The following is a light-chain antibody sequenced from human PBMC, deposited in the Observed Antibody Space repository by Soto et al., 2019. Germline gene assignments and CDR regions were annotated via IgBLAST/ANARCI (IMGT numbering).Light chain of an antibody. V-gene: IGKV1-39*01. CDR1: QSIISY. Sequence: DIQMTQSPSSLSASVGDRVTITCRASQSIISYLYWYQQKPGKAPKLLIYAASSLQSGVPSRFSGSGSGTDFTLTISSLQPEDFATYYCQQSYSTPYTFGQGTKLEIK. CDR3: QQSYSTPYT. J-gene: IGKJ2*01. CDR2: AAS.